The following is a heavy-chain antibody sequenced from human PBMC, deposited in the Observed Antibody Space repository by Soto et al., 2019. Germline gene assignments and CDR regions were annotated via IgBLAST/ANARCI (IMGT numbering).Heavy chain of an antibody. D-gene: IGHD6-13*01. Sequence: SETLSLTCAVYGGSFSGYYWSWIRQPPGKGLEWIGEINHSGSTNYNPSLKSRVTISVDTSKNQFSLKLSSVTAADTAVYYCAIVSRSSWPYWGQGTLVTVSS. CDR3: AIVSRSSWPY. J-gene: IGHJ4*02. CDR1: GGSFSGYY. V-gene: IGHV4-34*01. CDR2: INHSGST.